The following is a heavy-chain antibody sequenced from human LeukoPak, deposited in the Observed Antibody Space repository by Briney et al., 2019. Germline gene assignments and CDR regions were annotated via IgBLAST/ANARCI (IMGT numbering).Heavy chain of an antibody. Sequence: SETLSLTCTVSGDSITSYYWSWIRQSAEKGLEWIGRIYTTGTTNYNPSLKGRVTVSVDTSKNQFFLKLRSVTAADTAVYYCACLSSGYYYADYWGQETLVTVSS. V-gene: IGHV4-4*07. CDR1: GDSITSYY. J-gene: IGHJ4*02. CDR2: IYTTGTT. CDR3: ACLSSGYYYADY. D-gene: IGHD3-22*01.